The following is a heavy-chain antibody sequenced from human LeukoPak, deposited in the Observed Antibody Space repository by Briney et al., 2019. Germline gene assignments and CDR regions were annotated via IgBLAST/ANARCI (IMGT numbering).Heavy chain of an antibody. D-gene: IGHD3-10*01. CDR1: GGSISSSNW. V-gene: IGHV4-4*02. J-gene: IGHJ5*02. CDR2: IYHSGST. Sequence: SGTLSLTCAVSGGSISSSNWWTWVRQPPGKGLEWIGEIYHSGSTNYNPSLKSRVTISVDTSKNQFSLKLSSVTAADTAVYYCARHKGVLLWFGELTWFDPWGQGTLVTVSS. CDR3: ARHKGVLLWFGELTWFDP.